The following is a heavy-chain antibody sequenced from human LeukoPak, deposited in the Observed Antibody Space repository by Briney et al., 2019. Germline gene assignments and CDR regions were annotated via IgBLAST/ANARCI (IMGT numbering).Heavy chain of an antibody. Sequence: GGSLRLSCAASGFTFSSYAMSWVRQAPGKGLEWVSAISGSGGSTYYADSVKGRFTISRDNSKNTLYLQMNNLRAEDTAVYYCAKDSPYYYDSSGYSDYWGQGTLVTVSS. D-gene: IGHD3-22*01. CDR2: ISGSGGST. J-gene: IGHJ4*02. CDR3: AKDSPYYYDSSGYSDY. CDR1: GFTFSSYA. V-gene: IGHV3-23*01.